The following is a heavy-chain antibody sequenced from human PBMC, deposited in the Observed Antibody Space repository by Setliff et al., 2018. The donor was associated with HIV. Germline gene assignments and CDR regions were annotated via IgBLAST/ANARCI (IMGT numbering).Heavy chain of an antibody. CDR1: GGPISSYY. D-gene: IGHD4-17*01. Sequence: PSETLSLTCTVSGGPISSYYWSWIRQPPGKGLEWIGYIYYTGRTNYTPSLKSRVTMSVDTSKNQFSLKLSSVTAADTAVYYCATLHYGRRYFDLWGRGTLVTVSS. V-gene: IGHV4-59*01. CDR2: IYYTGRT. CDR3: ATLHYGRRYFDL. J-gene: IGHJ2*01.